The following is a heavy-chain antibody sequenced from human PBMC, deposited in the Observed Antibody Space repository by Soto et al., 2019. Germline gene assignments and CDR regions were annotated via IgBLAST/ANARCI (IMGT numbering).Heavy chain of an antibody. Sequence: SETLSLTCAVYGGSFRGHYWSWIRQPPGKGLQWIGEINHSGSTNYNPSLKSRVTISVDTSKNQFSLKLSSVTAADTAVYYCAWTPCSGGSCRLLDFWAQGTLVTVSS. D-gene: IGHD2-15*01. CDR3: AWTPCSGGSCRLLDF. J-gene: IGHJ4*02. CDR1: GGSFRGHY. CDR2: INHSGST. V-gene: IGHV4-34*01.